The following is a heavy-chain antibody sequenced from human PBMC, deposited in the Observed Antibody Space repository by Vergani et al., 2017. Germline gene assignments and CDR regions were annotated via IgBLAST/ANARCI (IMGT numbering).Heavy chain of an antibody. V-gene: IGHV1-69*02. Sequence: QVQLVQSGAEVKKPGSSVKVSCKASGGTFSSYTISWVRQAPGQGLKWMGRIIPILGIANYAQKFQGRVTFTTVKSTSTAYMELSSLRSEDTAVYYWAGSPKAGASSWDYYYYYMDVWGKGTPVTVSS. J-gene: IGHJ6*03. CDR1: GGTFSSYT. CDR3: AGSPKAGASSWDYYYYYMDV. D-gene: IGHD1-26*01. CDR2: IIPILGIA.